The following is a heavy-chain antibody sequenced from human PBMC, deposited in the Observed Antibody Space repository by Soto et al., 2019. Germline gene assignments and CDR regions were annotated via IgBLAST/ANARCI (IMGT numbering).Heavy chain of an antibody. CDR2: ISGSGGST. V-gene: IGHV3-23*01. Sequence: EVQLLESGGGLVQPGGSLRLSCAASGFTFSSYAMSWVRQAPGKGLEWVSAISGSGGSTYYADSVKGRFTISRDNYTXXLXLXRNSLRAEDTAVYYCAKDRTPKRITMIVGVKVEFDYWGQGTLVTVSS. D-gene: IGHD3-22*01. CDR3: AKDRTPKRITMIVGVKVEFDY. CDR1: GFTFSSYA. J-gene: IGHJ4*02.